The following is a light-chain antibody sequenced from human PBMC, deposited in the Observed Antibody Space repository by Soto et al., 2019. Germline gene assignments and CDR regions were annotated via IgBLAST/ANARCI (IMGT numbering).Light chain of an antibody. CDR2: AVT. CDR3: SSYAGSYTSV. J-gene: IGLJ1*01. CDR1: ISDVGGYNY. V-gene: IGLV2-11*01. Sequence: QSVLTQPRSVSGSPGQSVTISCTGSISDVGGYNYVSWYQQHPGKAPKVMIYAVTKRPSGVPDRISGSKSGNTASLTISGLQVEDEADYYCSSYAGSYTSVFGTGTKVTVL.